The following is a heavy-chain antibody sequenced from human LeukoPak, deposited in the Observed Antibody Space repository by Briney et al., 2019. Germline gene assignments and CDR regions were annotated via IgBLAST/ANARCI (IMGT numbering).Heavy chain of an antibody. CDR3: ARGSTYDFWSGYPYYYYGMDV. CDR1: GYTFTSYG. D-gene: IGHD3-3*01. Sequence: ASVKVSCKASGYTFTSYGISWVRQAPGQGLEWMGWISAYNGNTNYAQKFQGRVTMTRNTSISTAYMELSSLRSEDTAVYYCARGSTYDFWSGYPYYYYGMDVWGQGTTVTVSS. V-gene: IGHV1-18*01. J-gene: IGHJ6*02. CDR2: ISAYNGNT.